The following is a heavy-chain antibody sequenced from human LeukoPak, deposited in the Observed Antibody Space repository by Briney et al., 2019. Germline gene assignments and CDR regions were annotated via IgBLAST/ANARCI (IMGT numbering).Heavy chain of an antibody. D-gene: IGHD6-13*01. Sequence: GGSLRLSCAGSGFTFSSNPLSWVRQAPGKGLEWVAVISYDGSNKYYADSVKGRFTISRDNSKNTLYLQMNSLRAEDTAVYYCAREVAAAGNNWFDPWGQGTLVTVSS. J-gene: IGHJ5*02. CDR2: ISYDGSNK. CDR3: AREVAAAGNNWFDP. V-gene: IGHV3-30*04. CDR1: GFTFSSNP.